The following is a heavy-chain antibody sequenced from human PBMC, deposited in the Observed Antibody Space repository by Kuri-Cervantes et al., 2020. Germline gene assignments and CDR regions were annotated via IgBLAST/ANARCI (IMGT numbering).Heavy chain of an antibody. Sequence: SETLSLTCTVSGGSVSSGSYYWSWIRQPPGKGLEWIGHVYFSGNTLYNPSLKSRVTISVDTSKNQFSLKLSSVTAADTAVYYCARSFYDILTGYSRFDYWGQGTLVTVSS. D-gene: IGHD3-9*01. CDR3: ARSFYDILTGYSRFDY. J-gene: IGHJ4*02. CDR1: GGSVSSGSYY. CDR2: VYFSGNT. V-gene: IGHV4-61*01.